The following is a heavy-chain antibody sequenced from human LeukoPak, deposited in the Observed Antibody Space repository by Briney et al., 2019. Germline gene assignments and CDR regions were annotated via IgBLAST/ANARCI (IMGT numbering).Heavy chain of an antibody. V-gene: IGHV4-39*07. CDR2: IYYSGST. J-gene: IGHJ4*02. D-gene: IGHD4-17*01. CDR3: ARAGRLPLTTVRDSIDY. CDR1: GGSISSSSYY. Sequence: SETLSLTCTVSGGSISSSSYYWGWIRQPPGKGLEWIGSIYYSGSTYYNPSLKSRVTISVDTSKNQFSLKLSSVTAADTAVYYCARAGRLPLTTVRDSIDYWGQGTLVTVSS.